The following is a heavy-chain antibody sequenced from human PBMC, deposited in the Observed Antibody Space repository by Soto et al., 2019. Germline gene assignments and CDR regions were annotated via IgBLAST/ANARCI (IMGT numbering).Heavy chain of an antibody. Sequence: QVQLVESGGGVVQPGRSLRLSCAASGFTFSSYAMHWVRQAPGKGLEWVAVISYDGSNKYYADSVKGRFTISRDNSKNTLYLQMNSLRAEDTAVFYCATAPGDYYDSSGYRVGAGRTDDAFDIWGQGTMVTVSS. J-gene: IGHJ3*02. CDR1: GFTFSSYA. CDR3: ATAPGDYYDSSGYRVGAGRTDDAFDI. CDR2: ISYDGSNK. D-gene: IGHD3-22*01. V-gene: IGHV3-30-3*01.